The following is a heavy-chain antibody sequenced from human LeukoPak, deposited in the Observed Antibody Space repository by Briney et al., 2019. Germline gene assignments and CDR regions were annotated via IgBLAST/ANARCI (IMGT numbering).Heavy chain of an antibody. Sequence: GGSLRLSCAASGFTFSSYGMHWVRQAPGKGLEWVAVIWYDGSNKYYADSVKGRFIISRDNSKNTLYLQMNSLRAEDTAVYYCAKQYYYDSSGYFDYWGQGTLVTVSS. CDR1: GFTFSSYG. J-gene: IGHJ4*02. CDR2: IWYDGSNK. D-gene: IGHD3-22*01. CDR3: AKQYYYDSSGYFDY. V-gene: IGHV3-33*06.